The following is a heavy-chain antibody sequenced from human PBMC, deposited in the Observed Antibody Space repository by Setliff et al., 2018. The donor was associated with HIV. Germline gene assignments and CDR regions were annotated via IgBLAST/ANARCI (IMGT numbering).Heavy chain of an antibody. J-gene: IGHJ6*03. CDR2: IYYSGST. Sequence: PSETLSLTCTVTGGSSSSYYWSWIRQPPGKGLEWIGYIYYSGSTNYNPSLKSRVTISVDTSKNQFSLKLSSVTAADTAVYYCARSGDSYYYYMDVWGKGTTVTVSS. D-gene: IGHD2-21*02. CDR3: ARSGDSYYYYMDV. V-gene: IGHV4-59*01. CDR1: GGSSSSYY.